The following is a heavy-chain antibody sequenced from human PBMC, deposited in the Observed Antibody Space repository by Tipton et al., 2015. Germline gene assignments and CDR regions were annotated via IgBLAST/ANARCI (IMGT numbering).Heavy chain of an antibody. Sequence: SLRLSCAASGFTFSYYAMNWVRQAPGKGLEWVSSISASGISTYHSDSVKGRFSISRDNSKSTLYLQMDSLRVEDTAQYYCAKGTGNGFPGGAGNDYWGQGTLVTVSS. CDR3: AKGTGNGFPGGAGNDY. CDR1: GFTFSYYA. CDR2: ISASGIST. D-gene: IGHD3/OR15-3a*01. J-gene: IGHJ4*02. V-gene: IGHV3-23*01.